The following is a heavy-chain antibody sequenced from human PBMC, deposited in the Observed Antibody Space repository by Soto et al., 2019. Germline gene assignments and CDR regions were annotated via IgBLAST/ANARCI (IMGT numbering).Heavy chain of an antibody. Sequence: ASVEVSSEASGLGFDSYALHWVRQYHGKGLEWMRWISGYNGRTTYEQKFQGRVHMTIDTSTNTAYLDMRSLRSDDTAVYYCATDETYSAYSVDYWGQGTLVTVSS. J-gene: IGHJ4*02. V-gene: IGHV1-18*01. CDR3: ATDETYSAYSVDY. D-gene: IGHD2-15*01. CDR1: GLGFDSYA. CDR2: ISGYNGRT.